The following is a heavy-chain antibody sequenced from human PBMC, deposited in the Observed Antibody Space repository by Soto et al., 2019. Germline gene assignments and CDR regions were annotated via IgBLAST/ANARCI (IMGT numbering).Heavy chain of an antibody. CDR3: ARGGLRGYSYGYTGDAQNWFDP. D-gene: IGHD5-18*01. CDR1: GGSISSSSYY. V-gene: IGHV4-39*01. J-gene: IGHJ5*02. Sequence: PSETLSLTCTVSGGSISSSSYYWGWIRQPPGKGLEWIGSIYYSGSTYYNPSLKSRVTISVDTSKNQFSLKLSSVTAADTAVYYCARGGLRGYSYGYTGDAQNWFDPWGQGTLVTVSS. CDR2: IYYSGST.